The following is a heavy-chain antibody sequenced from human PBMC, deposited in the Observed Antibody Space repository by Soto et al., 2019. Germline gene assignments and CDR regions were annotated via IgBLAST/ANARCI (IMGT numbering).Heavy chain of an antibody. CDR1: GYTFTSYG. V-gene: IGHV1-18*04. J-gene: IGHJ5*02. CDR2: ISAYNGNT. CDR3: ARTLGYTWNYFPWWNNNRFDP. Sequence: ASVKVSCKASGYTFTSYGISWVRQAPGQGXEWMGWISAYNGNTNYAQKLQGRVTMTTDTSTSTAYMELRSLRSDDTAVYYCARTLGYTWNYFPWWNNNRFDPWGQGTLVTVSS. D-gene: IGHD1-7*01.